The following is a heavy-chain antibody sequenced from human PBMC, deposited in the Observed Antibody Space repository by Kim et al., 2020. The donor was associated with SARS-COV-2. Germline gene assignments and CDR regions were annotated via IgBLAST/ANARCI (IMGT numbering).Heavy chain of an antibody. Sequence: SETLSLTCTVSGGSISSYYWSWIRQPPGKGLEWIGYIYYSGSTNYNPSLKSRVTISVDTSKNQFSMKLSSVTAADTAVYYCARDPGYSGYDYYYYYGMDV. J-gene: IGHJ6*01. CDR1: GGSISSYY. CDR2: IYYSGST. V-gene: IGHV4-59*01. D-gene: IGHD5-12*01. CDR3: ARDPGYSGYDYYYYYGMDV.